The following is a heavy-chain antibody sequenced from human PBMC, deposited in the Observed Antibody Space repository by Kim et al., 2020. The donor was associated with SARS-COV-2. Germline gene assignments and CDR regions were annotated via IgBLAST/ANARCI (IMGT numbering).Heavy chain of an antibody. D-gene: IGHD6-19*01. CDR2: INPSGGST. CDR3: ATQIGHSSGWRRFDY. J-gene: IGHJ4*02. V-gene: IGHV1-46*01. Sequence: ASVKVSCKASGYTFTSYYMHWVRQAPGQGLEWMGIINPSGGSTSYAQKFQGRVTMTRDTSTSTVYMELSSLRSEDTAVYYCATQIGHSSGWRRFDYWGQGTLVTVSS. CDR1: GYTFTSYY.